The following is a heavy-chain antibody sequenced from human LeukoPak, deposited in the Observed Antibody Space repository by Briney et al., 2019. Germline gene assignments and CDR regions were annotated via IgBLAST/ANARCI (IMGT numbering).Heavy chain of an antibody. CDR2: IYYSGST. J-gene: IGHJ3*02. CDR1: GGSISSYY. Sequence: SETLPLTCTVSGGSISSYYWSWIRQPPGKGLEWIGYIYYSGSTNYNPSLKSRVTISVDTSRNYFSLKLSSVTAADTAVYYCARGQWMAEDAFDIWGQGTMVTVSS. V-gene: IGHV4-59*01. CDR3: ARGQWMAEDAFDI. D-gene: IGHD6-19*01.